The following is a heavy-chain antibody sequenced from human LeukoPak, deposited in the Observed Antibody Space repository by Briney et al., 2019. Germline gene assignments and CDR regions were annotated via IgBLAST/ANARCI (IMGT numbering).Heavy chain of an antibody. CDR2: ISWNSGSI. V-gene: IGHV3-9*01. J-gene: IGHJ4*02. D-gene: IGHD5-24*01. Sequence: GRSLRLSCAASGFTFDDYAMHWVRQAPGKGLEWVSGISWNSGSIGYADSMKGRFTISRDNAKNSLYLQMNSLRAEDTALYYCAKDRRGWLQLVAFDYWGQGTLVTVSS. CDR3: AKDRRGWLQLVAFDY. CDR1: GFTFDDYA.